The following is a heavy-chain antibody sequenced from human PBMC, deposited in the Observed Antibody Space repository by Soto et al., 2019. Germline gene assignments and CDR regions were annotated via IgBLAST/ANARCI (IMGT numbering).Heavy chain of an antibody. J-gene: IGHJ4*02. CDR1: GYTFTGYY. V-gene: IGHV1-2*04. CDR3: ARGGGAHSGYDPYEYSDY. Sequence: ASVKVSCKASGYTFTGYYMHWVRQAPGQGLEWMGWINPNSGGTNYAQKFQGWVTMTKDTSISTAYMELSRLRSDDTAVYYCARGGGAHSGYDPYEYSDYWGQGTLVTVSS. D-gene: IGHD5-12*01. CDR2: INPNSGGT.